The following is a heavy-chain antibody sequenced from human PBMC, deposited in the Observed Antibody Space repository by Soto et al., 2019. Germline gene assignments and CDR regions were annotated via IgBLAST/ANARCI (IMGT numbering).Heavy chain of an antibody. J-gene: IGHJ6*02. V-gene: IGHV3-30-3*01. D-gene: IGHD2-15*01. CDR2: ISYDGNNK. Sequence: QVQLVESGGGVVQPGRSLRLSCAASGFTFSSYVMHWVRQAPGKGLEWVAIISYDGNNKYYADSVKGRFTISRDNSKNTLYLQMSSLRAEDTAVYYCARAGCDGGNCYTLVGLRYGMDVWGQGTTVTVSS. CDR3: ARAGCDGGNCYTLVGLRYGMDV. CDR1: GFTFSSYV.